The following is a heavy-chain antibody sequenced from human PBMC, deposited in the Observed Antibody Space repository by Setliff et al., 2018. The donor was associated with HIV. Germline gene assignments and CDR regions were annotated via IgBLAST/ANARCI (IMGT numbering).Heavy chain of an antibody. Sequence: PSETLSLTCAVYGQSISGYYWSWIRQTPGKGLEWIGEINHGGDTNYNPSLKSRVTISVGSSYDHFSLKLSSVTAADTGVYYCASRRGIEFYFDIWGQGTPVTVSS. CDR1: GQSISGYY. J-gene: IGHJ4*02. CDR3: ASRRGIEFYFDI. D-gene: IGHD3-10*01. CDR2: INHGGDT. V-gene: IGHV4-34*01.